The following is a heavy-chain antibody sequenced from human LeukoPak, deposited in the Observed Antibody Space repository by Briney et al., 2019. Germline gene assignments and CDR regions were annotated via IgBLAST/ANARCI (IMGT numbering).Heavy chain of an antibody. CDR2: IYYSGST. V-gene: IGHV4-31*03. D-gene: IGHD3-10*01. J-gene: IGHJ4*02. CDR1: GGSISSGGYY. CDR3: ARVLVSMVRGAFDY. Sequence: TLSLTCTVSGGSISSGGYYWSWIRQHPGKGLEWIVYIYYSGSTYYNPSLKSRVTISVDTSKNQFSLKLSSVTAADTAVYYCARVLVSMVRGAFDYWGQGTLVTVSS.